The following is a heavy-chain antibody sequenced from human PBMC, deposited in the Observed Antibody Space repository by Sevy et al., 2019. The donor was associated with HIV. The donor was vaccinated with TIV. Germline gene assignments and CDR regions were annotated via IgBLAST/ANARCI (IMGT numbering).Heavy chain of an antibody. Sequence: GGSLRLSCAASGFTFSSYSMNWVRQAPGKGLEWVSYISSSSSTIYYADSVKGRFTISRDNAKNSLYLQMNSLRAEDMTVFYCARVPGYGDYRHYYYNGMDVWGQGTTVTVSS. CDR2: ISSSSSTI. V-gene: IGHV3-48*01. CDR3: ARVPGYGDYRHYYYNGMDV. CDR1: GFTFSSYS. D-gene: IGHD4-17*01. J-gene: IGHJ6*02.